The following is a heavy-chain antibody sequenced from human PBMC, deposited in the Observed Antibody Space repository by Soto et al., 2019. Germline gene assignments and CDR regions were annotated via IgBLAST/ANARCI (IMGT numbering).Heavy chain of an antibody. V-gene: IGHV4-61*01. Sequence: SETLSLTCTVSGGSVSSGSYYWSWIRQPPGKGLEWIGYIYYSGSTNYNPSLKSRVTISVDTSKNQFSLKLSSVTAADTAVYYCARECSGSYYDERSWFDPWGQGTLVTV. CDR3: ARECSGSYYDERSWFDP. CDR2: IYYSGST. D-gene: IGHD1-26*01. J-gene: IGHJ5*02. CDR1: GGSVSSGSYY.